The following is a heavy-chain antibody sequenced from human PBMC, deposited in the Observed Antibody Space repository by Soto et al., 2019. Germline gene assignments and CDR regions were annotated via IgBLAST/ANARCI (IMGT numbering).Heavy chain of an antibody. D-gene: IGHD5-12*01. CDR2: SIPIFGTA. V-gene: IGHV1-69*13. CDR3: ARGRGYSGDDHYYYFDMDV. Sequence: SVKVSCKASGGTFNNYPITWVRQAPGEGLEWMGGSIPIFGTANYAQKFQGRVTISVGESTSTAYMELSSLRSEDTAVYYCARGRGYSGDDHYYYFDMDVWGQGTTVTVSS. CDR1: GGTFNNYP. J-gene: IGHJ6*02.